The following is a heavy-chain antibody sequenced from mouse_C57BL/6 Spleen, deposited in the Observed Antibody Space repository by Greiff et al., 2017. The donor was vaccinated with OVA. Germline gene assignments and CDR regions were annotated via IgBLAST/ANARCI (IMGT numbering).Heavy chain of an antibody. J-gene: IGHJ2*01. CDR2: IDPEDGET. D-gene: IGHD1-1*01. V-gene: IGHV14-2*01. Sequence: VQLQQPGAELVKPGASVKLSCTASGFTIKDYYMHWVKQRTEQGLEWIGRIDPEDGETKYAPKFQGKATITADTSSNTAYLQHSSLTSEETAVYYGARTDYYGSSLSYFDDWGKGTTLTVSS. CDR1: GFTIKDYY. CDR3: ARTDYYGSSLSYFDD.